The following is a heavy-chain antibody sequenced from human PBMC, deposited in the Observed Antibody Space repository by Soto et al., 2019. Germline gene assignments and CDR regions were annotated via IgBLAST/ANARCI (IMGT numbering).Heavy chain of an antibody. CDR3: AAVPIGYSYGYPTGYYYMDV. J-gene: IGHJ6*03. Sequence: GASVKVSCKASGFTFTSSAMQWVRQARGQRLEWIGWIVVGSGNTNYAQKFQGRVTITRDMSTSTAYMELSSLRSEDTAVYYCAAVPIGYSYGYPTGYYYMDVWGKGTTVTVSS. V-gene: IGHV1-58*02. CDR2: IVVGSGNT. CDR1: GFTFTSSA. D-gene: IGHD5-18*01.